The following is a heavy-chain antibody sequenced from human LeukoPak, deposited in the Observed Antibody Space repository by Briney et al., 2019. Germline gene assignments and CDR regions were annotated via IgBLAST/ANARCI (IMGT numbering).Heavy chain of an antibody. CDR2: IKRETDGGTI. D-gene: IGHD3-22*01. CDR1: GFTLNNAW. CDR3: TTDRYYDNSELQFQH. V-gene: IGHV3-15*01. Sequence: GGSLRLSCAASGFTLNNAWMSWVRQAPGEGLEWLGRIKRETDGGTIDYAAPVKGRFTISRDDSRNTLYLQIDSLKIEDTAVYYCTTDRYYDNSELQFQHWGQGTLVTVSS. J-gene: IGHJ1*01.